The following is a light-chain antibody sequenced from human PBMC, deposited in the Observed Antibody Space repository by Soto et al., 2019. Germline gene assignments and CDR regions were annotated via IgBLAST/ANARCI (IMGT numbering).Light chain of an antibody. CDR3: ATWDGSVGV. V-gene: IGLV1-47*01. Sequence: QSVLTQPPSASGTPGQRVTISCSGSRSNIGSNYVYWYQQLPGTAPKLLIYRNNQRPSGVPDRFSGSKSGTSASLAISGLRSEDEADYYCATWDGSVGVFGGGTKVTVL. J-gene: IGLJ3*02. CDR2: RNN. CDR1: RSNIGSNY.